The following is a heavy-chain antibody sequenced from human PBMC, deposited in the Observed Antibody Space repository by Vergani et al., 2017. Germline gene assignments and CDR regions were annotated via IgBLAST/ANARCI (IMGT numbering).Heavy chain of an antibody. Sequence: QVQLVESGGGVVQPGGSLRLSCVASGFSVSNSGMHWVRQTPGKGLEWVAFIQYDGSDIFYADFVEGRFTISRDNSKNSLYLQMRSLRFDDTAVYYCANEGSANGVRGWLGHWGQGALVTVSS. J-gene: IGHJ4*02. D-gene: IGHD3-10*01. CDR3: ANEGSANGVRGWLGH. V-gene: IGHV3-30*02. CDR2: IQYDGSDI. CDR1: GFSVSNSG.